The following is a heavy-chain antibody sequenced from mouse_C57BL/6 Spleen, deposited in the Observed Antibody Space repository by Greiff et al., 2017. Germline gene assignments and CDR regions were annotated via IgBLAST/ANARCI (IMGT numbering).Heavy chain of an antibody. D-gene: IGHD2-14*01. CDR3: VRQGVPGWYFDV. Sequence: EVKLMESGGGLVQPKGSLKLSCAASGFSFNTYAMNWVRQAPGQGLEWVARIRSKSNNYATSYADSVKNRFTISRDDSESRLYMQMNNLKTEDTAMDYCVRQGVPGWYFDVWGTGTTVTVSS. CDR2: IRSKSNNYAT. J-gene: IGHJ1*03. V-gene: IGHV10-1*01. CDR1: GFSFNTYA.